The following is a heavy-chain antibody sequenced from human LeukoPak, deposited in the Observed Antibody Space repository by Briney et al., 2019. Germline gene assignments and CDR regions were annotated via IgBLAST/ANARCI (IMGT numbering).Heavy chain of an antibody. J-gene: IGHJ3*02. CDR3: ASGYSGRRRDAFDI. V-gene: IGHV5-51*01. CDR2: IYPGDSDT. D-gene: IGHD1-26*01. CDR1: EYSFTTYW. Sequence: GESLKISCKGSEYSFTTYWIAWVRQLPGKGLEWMGIIYPGDSDTRYSPSFQGQVTISADKSISTAYLQWSSLKASDTAMYYCASGYSGRRRDAFDIWGQGTMVTVSS.